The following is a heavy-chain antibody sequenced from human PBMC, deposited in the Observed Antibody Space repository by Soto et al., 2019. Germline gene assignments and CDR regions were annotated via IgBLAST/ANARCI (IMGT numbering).Heavy chain of an antibody. D-gene: IGHD5-18*01. J-gene: IGHJ5*02. CDR1: GGSISSGDYY. CDR2: IYYSGST. CDR3: ASQKLGYNTFDP. Sequence: SETLSLICTVSGGSISSGDYYWSWIRQPPGKGLEWIGYIYYSGSTYYNPSLKSRVTISVDTSKNQFSLKLSSVTAADTAVYYCASQKLGYNTFDPWGQGTLVTVSS. V-gene: IGHV4-30-4*01.